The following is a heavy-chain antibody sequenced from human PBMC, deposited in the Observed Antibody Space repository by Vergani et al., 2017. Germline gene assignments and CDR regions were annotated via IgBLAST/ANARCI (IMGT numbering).Heavy chain of an antibody. D-gene: IGHD5-18*01. CDR1: GGSFSGYY. V-gene: IGHV4-34*01. CDR2: IYHSGST. CDR3: ARLSGDTTY. Sequence: QVQLQQWGAGLLKPSETLSLTCAVYGGSFSGYYWSWIRQPPGKGLEWIGEIYHSGSTNYSPSFQGHVTISADKSISTAYLQWSSLKASDTAMYYCARLSGDTTYWGQGTLVTVSS. J-gene: IGHJ4*02.